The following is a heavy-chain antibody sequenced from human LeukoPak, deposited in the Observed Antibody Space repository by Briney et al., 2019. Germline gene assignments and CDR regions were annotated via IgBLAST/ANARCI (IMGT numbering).Heavy chain of an antibody. J-gene: IGHJ4*02. V-gene: IGHV4-34*01. Sequence: SESLSLTCAVYGGSFSVYYWSCIRQRPRKGLGWSGEINHSGSTNYNPSLKSVVTISVETSKSHFSLNLGSVTAADTAVYYCARGRSYYYDSSRYYGYWGQGTLVTVSS. D-gene: IGHD3-22*01. CDR1: GGSFSVYY. CDR3: ARGRSYYYDSSRYYGY. CDR2: INHSGST.